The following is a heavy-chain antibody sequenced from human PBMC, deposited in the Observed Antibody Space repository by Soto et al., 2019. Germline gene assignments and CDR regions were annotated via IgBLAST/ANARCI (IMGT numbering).Heavy chain of an antibody. CDR3: ARGHALYYYGSGSYPHLRQYFDY. CDR2: INHSGST. Sequence: SETQSLTGTVAGGSISGGGYYWSWIRQPPGKGLEWIGEINHSGSTNYNPSLKSRVTISVDTSKNQFSLKLSSVTAAGTAVYYCARGHALYYYGSGSYPHLRQYFDYWGQGTLVTVSS. V-gene: IGHV4-34*01. J-gene: IGHJ4*02. CDR1: GGSISGGGYY. D-gene: IGHD3-10*01.